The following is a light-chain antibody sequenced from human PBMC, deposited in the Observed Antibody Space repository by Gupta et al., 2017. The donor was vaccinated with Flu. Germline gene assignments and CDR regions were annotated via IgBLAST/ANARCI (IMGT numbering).Light chain of an antibody. CDR1: QSVSTY. CDR3: PLPSNWPGST. J-gene: IGKJ5*01. Sequence: EIVLTQSPATLSLSPGERATLSCRASQSVSTYLAWYQHKTGQAPRLLIYDTSNRATGIPARFSGSGSGTDFTLTMSSLEPEDFAVYYCPLPSNWPGSTFAYWTR. V-gene: IGKV3-11*01. CDR2: DTS.